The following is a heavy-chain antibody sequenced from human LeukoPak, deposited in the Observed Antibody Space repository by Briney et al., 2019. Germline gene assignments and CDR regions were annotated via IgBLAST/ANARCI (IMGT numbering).Heavy chain of an antibody. CDR1: GFTFSDYY. CDR2: ISSSDNTK. D-gene: IGHD2-21*01. CDR3: AKDAGSYSAFDI. Sequence: GGSLRLSCAASGFTFSDYYMSWIRQAPGKGLEWVSYISSSDNTKYYADSVKGRFTISRDNAKNSLYLQMNSLRAEDTAVYYCAKDAGSYSAFDIWGQGTMVTVSS. V-gene: IGHV3-11*01. J-gene: IGHJ3*02.